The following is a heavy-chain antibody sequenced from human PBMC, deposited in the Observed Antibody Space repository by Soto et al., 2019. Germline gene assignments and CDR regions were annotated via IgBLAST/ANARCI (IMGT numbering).Heavy chain of an antibody. CDR2: INHSGST. Sequence: PSETLSLTCAVYGGSFSGYYWSWIRQPPGKGLEWIGEINHSGSTNYNPSLKSRVTISVDTSKNQFSLKLSSVTAADTAVYYCARVGKVQLWPQRPYYFDYWGQGTLVTVSS. V-gene: IGHV4-34*01. J-gene: IGHJ4*02. CDR1: GGSFSGYY. CDR3: ARVGKVQLWPQRPYYFDY. D-gene: IGHD5-18*01.